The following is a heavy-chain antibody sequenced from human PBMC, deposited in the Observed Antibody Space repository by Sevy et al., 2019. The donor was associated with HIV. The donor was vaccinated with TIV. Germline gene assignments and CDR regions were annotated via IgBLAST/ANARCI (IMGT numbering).Heavy chain of an antibody. CDR2: ISTYNGNT. CDR1: GYTFTTYG. D-gene: IGHD3-16*01. Sequence: ASVKVSCKPSGYTFTTYGISWVRQAPGQGLERMGWISTYNGNTNYAQKFQGRVTMTRDTSTRTAYMELRSLRSDDTAVYYCARKRNLGEPSDPWGQGTLVTVSS. V-gene: IGHV1-18*01. J-gene: IGHJ5*02. CDR3: ARKRNLGEPSDP.